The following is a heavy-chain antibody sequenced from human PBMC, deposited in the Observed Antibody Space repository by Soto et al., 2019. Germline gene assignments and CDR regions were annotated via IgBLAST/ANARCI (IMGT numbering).Heavy chain of an antibody. D-gene: IGHD1-7*01. Sequence: SETLSLTCTVSGGSISSSSYYWGWIRQPPGKGLEWIGSIYYSGSTYYNPSLKSRVTISVDTSKNQFSLKLSSVTAADTAVYYCVAYNFNYPDYYYYYIYVWGQGTTVTVSS. J-gene: IGHJ6*03. CDR1: GGSISSSSYY. V-gene: IGHV4-39*01. CDR3: VAYNFNYPDYYYYYIYV. CDR2: IYYSGST.